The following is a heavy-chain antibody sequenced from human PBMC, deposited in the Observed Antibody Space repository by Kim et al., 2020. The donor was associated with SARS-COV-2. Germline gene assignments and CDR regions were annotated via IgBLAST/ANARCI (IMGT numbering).Heavy chain of an antibody. J-gene: IGHJ3*02. D-gene: IGHD3-22*01. V-gene: IGHV3-30*04. CDR1: GFTFSSYA. Sequence: GGSLRLSCAASGFTFSSYAMHWVRQAPGKGLEWVAVISYDGSNKYYADSVKGRFTISRDNSKNTLYLQMNSLRAEDTAVYYCPRDGDYDSSDAFDIWGQGTMVTVSS. CDR3: PRDGDYDSSDAFDI. CDR2: ISYDGSNK.